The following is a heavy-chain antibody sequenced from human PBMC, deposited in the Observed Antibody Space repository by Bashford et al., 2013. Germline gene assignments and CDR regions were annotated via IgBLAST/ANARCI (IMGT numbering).Heavy chain of an antibody. V-gene: IGHV1-2*02. D-gene: IGHD6-19*01. CDR1: GYTFTAYF. CDR2: INPSSGDT. Sequence: ASVKVSCKASGYTFTAYFMHWVRQAPGQGLEWMGWINPSSGDTNYAQRFQGRVTMTRDTSISTAYMELSRLRSDDTAVYYCARHVKTLSPSGLYVADHFDYWGQGTLVTVSS. J-gene: IGHJ4*02. CDR3: ARHVKTLSPSGLYVADHFDY.